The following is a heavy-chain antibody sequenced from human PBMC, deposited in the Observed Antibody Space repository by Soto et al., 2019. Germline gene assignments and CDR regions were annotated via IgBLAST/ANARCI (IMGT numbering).Heavy chain of an antibody. CDR1: GFTFRNYW. CDR3: VRGLIAVAGNEI. CDR2: ISPDGTTT. D-gene: IGHD6-19*01. Sequence: EVPVVESGGGLVQPGGSLRLSCAASGFTFRNYWMHWVRQVPGKGLVWVSHISPDGTTTNYADSVKGRFTISRDNARETVYLQMNSLRAEDTAVFYCVRGLIAVAGNEIWGQGTLVTVSS. J-gene: IGHJ3*02. V-gene: IGHV3-74*01.